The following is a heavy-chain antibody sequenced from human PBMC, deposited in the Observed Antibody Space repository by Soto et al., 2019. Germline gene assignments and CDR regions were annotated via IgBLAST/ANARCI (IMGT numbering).Heavy chain of an antibody. CDR2: VSGSGGST. CDR3: PLLTPVTKTNDY. Sequence: PGGSLRLSCAASGFTFSSYAMSWVRQAPGKGLEWVSAVSGSGGSTYYADSVKGRFTISRDNSKNTLYLQMNSLRAEATAVYYWPLLTPVTKTNDYGGQGTLLPVSS. J-gene: IGHJ4*02. D-gene: IGHD4-17*01. CDR1: GFTFSSYA. V-gene: IGHV3-23*01.